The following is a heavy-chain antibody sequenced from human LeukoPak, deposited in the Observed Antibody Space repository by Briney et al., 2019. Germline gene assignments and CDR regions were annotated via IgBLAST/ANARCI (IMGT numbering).Heavy chain of an antibody. CDR2: INQDGSAK. CDR1: GFTITQYW. Sequence: GGSLRLSCAASGFTITQYWMSWVRQAPGKGLEWVAHINQDGSAKYYVDSVKGRFTISRDNAKNSLYLQMNSLRAEDTAVYYCAGFDSSSNYWGQGTLVTASS. CDR3: AGFDSSSNY. J-gene: IGHJ4*02. V-gene: IGHV3-7*02. D-gene: IGHD6-13*01.